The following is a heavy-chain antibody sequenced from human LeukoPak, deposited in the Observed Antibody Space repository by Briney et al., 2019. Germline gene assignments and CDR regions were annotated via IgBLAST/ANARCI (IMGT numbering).Heavy chain of an antibody. CDR1: GFTFSSYG. CDR3: AKDLVVTAIDPDWFDP. D-gene: IGHD2-21*02. J-gene: IGHJ5*02. CDR2: ISYDGSNK. V-gene: IGHV3-30*18. Sequence: GGSLRLSCAASGFTFSSYGMHWVRQAPGKGLEWVAVISYDGSNKYYADSVKGRFTISRDNSKNTLYLQMNSLRAEDTAVYYCAKDLVVTAIDPDWFDPWGQGTLVTVSS.